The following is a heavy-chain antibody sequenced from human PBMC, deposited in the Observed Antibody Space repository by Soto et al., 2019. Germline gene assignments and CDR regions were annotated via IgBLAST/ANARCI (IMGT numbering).Heavy chain of an antibody. J-gene: IGHJ4*02. CDR2: INPMFNST. Sequence: QVQLVQSGAEVKKPGSSVKVSCEAPGGTFDHAAITWVRQAPGQGLELMGGINPMFNSTHYAQKFTGRVTITAETELSTAFMGLRRLRSDDTGVYYCARQIFAADYWGQGTLLIVSS. D-gene: IGHD3-9*01. CDR1: GGTFDHAA. V-gene: IGHV1-69*06. CDR3: ARQIFAADY.